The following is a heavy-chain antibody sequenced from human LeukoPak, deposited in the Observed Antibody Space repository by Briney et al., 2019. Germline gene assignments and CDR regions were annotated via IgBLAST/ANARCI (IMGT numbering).Heavy chain of an antibody. J-gene: IGHJ4*02. CDR3: ARVSGGSWYPLDY. Sequence: NSSQTLSLTCTVSGGSISSGDDYWSWIRQPPGKGLEWIGHIFYSGSTYYNPSLKSRLTISVDTSKNQFSLKLSSVTAADTAVYYCARVSGGSWYPLDYWGQGTLVTASS. V-gene: IGHV4-30-4*01. CDR1: GGSISSGDDY. D-gene: IGHD6-13*01. CDR2: IFYSGST.